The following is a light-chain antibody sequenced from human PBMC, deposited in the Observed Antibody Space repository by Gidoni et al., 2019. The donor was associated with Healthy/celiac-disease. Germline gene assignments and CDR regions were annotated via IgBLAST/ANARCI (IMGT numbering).Light chain of an antibody. CDR1: QSVSSY. V-gene: IGKV3-11*01. CDR3: QQRSNWPPGFT. J-gene: IGKJ3*01. Sequence: ELVLTQSPATLSLSPGERATLSCRASQSVSSYLAWYQQKPGQAPRLLIYDASNRATVIPARFSGSGSGTDFTLTISSLEPEDFAVYYCQQRSNWPPGFTFXPXTKVDIK. CDR2: DAS.